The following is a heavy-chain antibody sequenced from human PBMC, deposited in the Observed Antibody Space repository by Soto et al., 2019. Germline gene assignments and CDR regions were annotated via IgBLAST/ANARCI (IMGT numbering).Heavy chain of an antibody. CDR1: GGSISSGGYY. CDR2: IYYSGST. Sequence: SETLSLTCTVSGGSISSGGYYWSWIRQHPGKGLEWIGYIYYSGSTYYNPSLKSRVTISVDTSKNQFSLKLSSVTAADTAVYYCARDLRDSSGYYLNDAFDIWGQGTVVTVSS. D-gene: IGHD3-22*01. CDR3: ARDLRDSSGYYLNDAFDI. V-gene: IGHV4-31*03. J-gene: IGHJ3*02.